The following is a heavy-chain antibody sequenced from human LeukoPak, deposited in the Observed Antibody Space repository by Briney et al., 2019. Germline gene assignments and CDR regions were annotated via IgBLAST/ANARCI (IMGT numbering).Heavy chain of an antibody. J-gene: IGHJ4*02. Sequence: PGGSLRLSCAASGFTFSSYAMSWVRQAPGKGLEWVSAISGSGGSTCYADSAKGRFTISRDNSKNTLYLQMNSLRAEDTAVYYCAKSWMSSGYYYPEDYWGQGTLVTVSS. CDR2: ISGSGGST. CDR1: GFTFSSYA. V-gene: IGHV3-23*01. CDR3: AKSWMSSGYYYPEDY. D-gene: IGHD3-22*01.